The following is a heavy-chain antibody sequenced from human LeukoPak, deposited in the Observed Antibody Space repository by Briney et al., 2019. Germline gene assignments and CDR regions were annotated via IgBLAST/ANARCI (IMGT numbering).Heavy chain of an antibody. CDR2: INPNSGGT. D-gene: IGHD1-26*01. CDR1: GYTFTGYY. Sequence: ASVKVSCKASGYTFTGYYMHWVRQAPGQGLEWMGRINPNSGGTNYAQKFQGRVTMTRDTSISTAYMELSRLRSDDTAVYYCARARSLGVGATTYGYWGQGTLVTVSS. J-gene: IGHJ4*02. CDR3: ARARSLGVGATTYGY. V-gene: IGHV1-2*06.